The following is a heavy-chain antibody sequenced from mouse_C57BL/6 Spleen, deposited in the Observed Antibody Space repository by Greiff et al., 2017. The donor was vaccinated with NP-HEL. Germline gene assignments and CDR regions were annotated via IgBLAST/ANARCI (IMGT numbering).Heavy chain of an antibody. CDR1: GYTFTSYG. V-gene: IGHV1-81*01. J-gene: IGHJ2*01. Sequence: QVQLQQSGAELARPGASVKLSCKASGYTFTSYGISWVKQRTGQGLEWIGEIYPRSGNTYYNEKFKGKATLTADKSSSTAYMELRSLTSEDYAVYFCARSIVYYDYDGYFDYWGQGTTLTVSS. CDR2: IYPRSGNT. CDR3: ARSIVYYDYDGYFDY. D-gene: IGHD2-4*01.